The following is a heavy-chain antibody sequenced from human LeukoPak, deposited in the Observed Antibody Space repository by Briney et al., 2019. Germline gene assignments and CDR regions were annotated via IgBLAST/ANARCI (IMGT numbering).Heavy chain of an antibody. V-gene: IGHV4-34*01. D-gene: IGHD3-22*01. J-gene: IGHJ4*02. CDR3: ARGRLYYYDSSGYYVKSRALYYFDY. Sequence: PSETLSLTCAVYGGSFSGYYWSWIRQPPGKGLEWIGEINHSGSTNYNPSLKSRVTISEDTSKNQFSLKLSSVTAADTAVYYCARGRLYYYDSSGYYVKSRALYYFDYWGQGTLVTVSS. CDR2: INHSGST. CDR1: GGSFSGYY.